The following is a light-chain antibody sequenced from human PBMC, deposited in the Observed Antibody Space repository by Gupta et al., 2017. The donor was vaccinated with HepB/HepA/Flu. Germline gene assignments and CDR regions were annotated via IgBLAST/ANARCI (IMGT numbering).Light chain of an antibody. J-gene: IGLJ1*01. CDR1: ISDIGTYNF. CDR3: SAYASNYAYV. Sequence: QSALTQSRSVSGSPGQSVTISCAGTISDIGTYNFVSWYQQHPGNAPKVMIYDVSGRPSGVPDRFSASKAGNTVSLTISGLQDEDEADYYCSAYASNYAYVFGTGTKVTVL. CDR2: DVS. V-gene: IGLV2-11*01.